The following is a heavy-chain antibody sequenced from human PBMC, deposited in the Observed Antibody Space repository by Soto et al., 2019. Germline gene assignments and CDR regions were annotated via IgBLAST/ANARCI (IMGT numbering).Heavy chain of an antibody. V-gene: IGHV3-23*01. CDR3: ARGIRYFDQ. Sequence: GGSLRLSCAASRFTFTSYAMTWVRQAPGRGLEWVSSVSPSASSTYYADSVKGRFTISRDNSQNTLHLLMNSLRAEDAAVYYCARGIRYFDQWGQGTLVTVSS. CDR1: RFTFTSYA. D-gene: IGHD3-9*01. J-gene: IGHJ4*02. CDR2: VSPSASST.